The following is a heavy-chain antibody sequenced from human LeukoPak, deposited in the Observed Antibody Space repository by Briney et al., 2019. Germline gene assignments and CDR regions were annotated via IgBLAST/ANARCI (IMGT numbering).Heavy chain of an antibody. Sequence: GESLKISCKGSGYSFTSYWIGWVRQTPGQGLEWMGIIYPGDSDTRYSPSFQGQVTISADKSISTAYLQWSSLKASDTAMYYCARRSTEYYFDYWGQGTLVTVSS. CDR2: IYPGDSDT. D-gene: IGHD3-10*01. V-gene: IGHV5-51*01. CDR1: GYSFTSYW. J-gene: IGHJ4*02. CDR3: ARRSTEYYFDY.